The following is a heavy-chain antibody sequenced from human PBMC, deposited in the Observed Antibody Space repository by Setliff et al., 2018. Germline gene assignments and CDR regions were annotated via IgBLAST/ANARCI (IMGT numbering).Heavy chain of an antibody. V-gene: IGHV4-34*01. CDR2: INHSGST. J-gene: IGHJ6*02. CDR1: GGSFSGYY. D-gene: IGHD6-13*01. CDR3: ARVSMYSSSWYYYYYGMDV. Sequence: PSETLSLTCAVYGGSFSGYYWSWIRQPPGKGLEWIGEINHSGSTNNNPSRKSRVTISVDTSKNQFFLKLSSVTAADTAVYYCARVSMYSSSWYYYYYGMDVWGQGTTVTVSS.